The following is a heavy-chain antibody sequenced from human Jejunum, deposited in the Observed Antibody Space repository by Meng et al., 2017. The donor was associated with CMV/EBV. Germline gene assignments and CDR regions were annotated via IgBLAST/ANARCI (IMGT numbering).Heavy chain of an antibody. CDR3: ARDPNFWSGYGVDY. Sequence: VQLVESGGXVVKPGGSXRLSGVASGFTFSSHNMNWIRQAPGKGLEWVSSIRSTSTYIHYADSVKGRFTISRDNAKNSLFLQLNSLRAEDTAVYYCARDPNFWSGYGVDYWGQGTLVTVSS. D-gene: IGHD3-3*01. CDR1: GFTFSSHN. J-gene: IGHJ4*02. V-gene: IGHV3-21*01. CDR2: IRSTSTYI.